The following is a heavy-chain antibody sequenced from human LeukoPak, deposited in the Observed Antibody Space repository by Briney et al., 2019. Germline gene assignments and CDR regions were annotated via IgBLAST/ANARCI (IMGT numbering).Heavy chain of an antibody. V-gene: IGHV3-21*01. D-gene: IGHD6-19*01. J-gene: IGHJ4*02. CDR2: ISGSSFYI. Sequence: GGSLRLSCAASGFIFSSCMNWVRQAPGKGLEWVSSISGSSFYINYADSVRGRFTISRDNSKNTLYLQMNSLRAEDTAVYYCARGPRSGWSPFDYWGQGTLVTVSS. CDR1: GFIFSSC. CDR3: ARGPRSGWSPFDY.